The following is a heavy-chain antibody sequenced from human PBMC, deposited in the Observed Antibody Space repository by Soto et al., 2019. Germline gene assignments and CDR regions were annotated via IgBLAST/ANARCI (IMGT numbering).Heavy chain of an antibody. D-gene: IGHD3-22*01. V-gene: IGHV1-46*01. CDR2: INPSGGST. J-gene: IGHJ4*02. CDR1: GYIFTNHY. CDR3: ARADDYDSSGFYYDC. Sequence: QVQLVQSGAEVKKPGASVKVSCKASGYIFTNHYIHWVRQSPGQGLEWMGIINPSGGSTNYLQKFQGRITMTSDTSTSTVYMELSSLRSEDTAVYFCARADDYDSSGFYYDCWGQGTLVTVAS.